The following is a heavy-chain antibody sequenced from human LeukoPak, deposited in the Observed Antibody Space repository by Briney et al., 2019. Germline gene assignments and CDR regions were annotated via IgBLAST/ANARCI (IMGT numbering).Heavy chain of an antibody. J-gene: IGHJ5*02. Sequence: SETLSLPCTVSGVSISSRSYYWGWIRHPPGKGLEWIGSIYNSGSTYYNPSLKSRVTISVETSKNQVSLKLSSVTAADTAVYYCARVHYYGSGSYSWFDPWGQGTLVTVSS. V-gene: IGHV4-39*07. CDR2: IYNSGST. D-gene: IGHD3-10*01. CDR1: GVSISSRSYY. CDR3: ARVHYYGSGSYSWFDP.